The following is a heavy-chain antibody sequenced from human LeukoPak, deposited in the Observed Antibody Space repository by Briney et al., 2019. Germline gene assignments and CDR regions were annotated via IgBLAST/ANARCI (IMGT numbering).Heavy chain of an antibody. J-gene: IGHJ4*02. CDR2: ISGSGGST. Sequence: GGSLRLSCAASGFTFSSYAMSWVRQAPGKGLEWVSGISGSGGSTYYADSVKGRFTIPRDNSKNTLYLQMNSLRAEDTAVYYCAKDPYCSSTSCYTNWGQGTLVTVSS. CDR3: AKDPYCSSTSCYTN. CDR1: GFTFSSYA. V-gene: IGHV3-23*01. D-gene: IGHD2-2*02.